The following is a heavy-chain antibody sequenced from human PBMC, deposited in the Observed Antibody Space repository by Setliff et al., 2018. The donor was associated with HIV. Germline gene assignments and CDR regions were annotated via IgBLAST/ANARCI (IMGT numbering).Heavy chain of an antibody. CDR3: ARGRDYYGSGSYYPLGY. V-gene: IGHV4-61*05. D-gene: IGHD3-10*01. Sequence: SETLSLTCTVSGGSISSSTYYWGWIRQPPGKGLEWIGYIYTTGSTNYNPSLKSRVTMSVDTSKNQFSLRLTSVTAADTAVYFCARGRDYYGSGSYYPLGYWGQGTLVTVSS. CDR2: IYTTGST. J-gene: IGHJ4*02. CDR1: GGSISSSTYY.